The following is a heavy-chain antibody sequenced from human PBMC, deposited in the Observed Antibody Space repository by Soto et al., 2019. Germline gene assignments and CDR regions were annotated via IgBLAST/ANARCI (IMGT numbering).Heavy chain of an antibody. V-gene: IGHV1-18*01. CDR2: ISAYNGNT. Sequence: QVRLVQSGAEVKKPGASVKVSCKASGYTFTSYGISWVRQAPGQGLEWMGWISAYNGNTNYAQKLQGRVTMSTDTSTSTAYMEMRSLRSDDTAVYYCAREGGTTVTTSYDGMDVWDQGTTVTVSS. CDR1: GYTFTSYG. CDR3: AREGGTTVTTSYDGMDV. D-gene: IGHD4-17*01. J-gene: IGHJ6*02.